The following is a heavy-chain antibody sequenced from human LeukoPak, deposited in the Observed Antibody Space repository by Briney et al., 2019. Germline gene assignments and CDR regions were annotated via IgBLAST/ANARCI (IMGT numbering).Heavy chain of an antibody. V-gene: IGHV4-4*07. D-gene: IGHD6-19*01. Sequence: SETLSLTCTVSGGSISSDYWSWTRQPAGKGLEWIGRMYSSGRTDYNPSLKSRVTISLDRSKNQFSLELTSVTAADAAVYFCARGPGRDSGEAFDIWGQGTMVTVSS. CDR3: ARGPGRDSGEAFDI. CDR2: MYSSGRT. CDR1: GGSISSDY. J-gene: IGHJ3*02.